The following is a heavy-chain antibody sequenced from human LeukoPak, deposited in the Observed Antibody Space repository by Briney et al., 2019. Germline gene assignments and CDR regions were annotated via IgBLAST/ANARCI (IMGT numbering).Heavy chain of an antibody. CDR2: IYYSGST. CDR1: GGSFSGYY. J-gene: IGHJ2*01. V-gene: IGHV4-59*01. CDR3: ARVYYSSSYAYCYFDL. Sequence: PPETLSLTSAVYGGSFSGYYWSWIRHPPGEGLEWSGYIYYSGSTNYNTSLKSRVTISVDTSKNQFSLKLISVTAADTAVYYCARVYYSSSYAYCYFDLWGRGTLVTVSS. D-gene: IGHD6-13*01.